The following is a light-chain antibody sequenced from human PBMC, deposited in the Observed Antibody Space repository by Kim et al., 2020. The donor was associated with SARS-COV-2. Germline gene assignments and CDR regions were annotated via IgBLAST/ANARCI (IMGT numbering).Light chain of an antibody. CDR2: DVS. Sequence: ASVGAEATLTCLASQSIGGWLAWYQQKPGKAPKLLIHDVSSVESGVPSRFSGSGSETEFTLTISSLQPDDFATYYCQHHSTYPITFGQGTRLEIK. CDR1: QSIGGW. CDR3: QHHSTYPIT. V-gene: IGKV1-5*01. J-gene: IGKJ5*01.